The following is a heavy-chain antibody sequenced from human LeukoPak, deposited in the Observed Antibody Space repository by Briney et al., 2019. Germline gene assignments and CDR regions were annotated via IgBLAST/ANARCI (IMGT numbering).Heavy chain of an antibody. J-gene: IGHJ6*04. D-gene: IGHD3-10*02. V-gene: IGHV3-23*01. Sequence: GGSLRLSCAASGFTFRNYGMSWVRQAPGKGLEWVSGISGSGGNTYYADSVKGRFTISRDNSKNTLYLQMNSLRAEDTAVYYCAELGITMIGGVWGKGTTVTISS. CDR2: ISGSGGNT. CDR1: GFTFRNYG. CDR3: AELGITMIGGV.